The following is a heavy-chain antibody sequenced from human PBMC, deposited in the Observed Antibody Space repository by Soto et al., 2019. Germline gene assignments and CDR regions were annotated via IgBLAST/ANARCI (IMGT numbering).Heavy chain of an antibody. D-gene: IGHD1-7*01. V-gene: IGHV4-30-2*01. CDR1: AGSISRGAYS. J-gene: IGHJ6*02. Sequence: SETLSLTCEVSAGSISRGAYSCSWIRQPPGKGLEWMGYIYHSGSTYYNPSLKNRVTISVDRSKNQFSLKLTSVTTAATAVYYCARSRIVGTTAFQYCLDVLGPGTTVAVSS. CDR3: ARSRIVGTTAFQYCLDV. CDR2: IYHSGST.